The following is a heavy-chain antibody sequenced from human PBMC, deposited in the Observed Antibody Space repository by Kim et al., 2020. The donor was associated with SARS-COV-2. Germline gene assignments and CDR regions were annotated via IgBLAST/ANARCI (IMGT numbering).Heavy chain of an antibody. V-gene: IGHV3-73*01. CDR3: TSVNHSSGVDY. D-gene: IGHD6-19*01. CDR1: GFTFSGSA. CDR2: IRSKANSYAT. Sequence: GGSLRLSCAASGFTFSGSAMHWVRQASGKGLELVGRIRSKANSYATAYAASVKGRFTISRDDSKNTAYLQMNSLKTEDTAVYYCTSVNHSSGVDYWGQGTLVTVSS. J-gene: IGHJ4*02.